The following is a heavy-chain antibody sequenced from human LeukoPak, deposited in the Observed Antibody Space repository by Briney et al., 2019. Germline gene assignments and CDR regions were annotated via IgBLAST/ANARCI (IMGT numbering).Heavy chain of an antibody. V-gene: IGHV4-39*07. CDR3: ARDRRGYPTGTLDY. CDR1: GGSIRSTTYY. J-gene: IGHJ4*02. D-gene: IGHD1-1*01. CDR2: IYYSGNT. Sequence: PSETLSLTCSVSGGSIRSTTYYWGWIRQPPGKGLEWIGSIYYSGNTYYSPSLMSRVTISVDTSKNQFSLNLSSVTAADTAVYYCARDRRGYPTGTLDYWGQGTLVTVSS.